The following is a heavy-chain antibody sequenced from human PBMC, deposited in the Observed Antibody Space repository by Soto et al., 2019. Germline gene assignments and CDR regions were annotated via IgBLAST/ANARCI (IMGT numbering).Heavy chain of an antibody. Sequence: GGSLRLSCAASGFTFDDYAMHWVRQAPGKGLEWVSGISWNSGSIGYADSVKGRFTISRDNAKNSLYLQMNSLRAEDTALYYCAKDLRDRRFGVFDYWGQGTLVTVSS. D-gene: IGHD3-10*01. CDR3: AKDLRDRRFGVFDY. CDR2: ISWNSGSI. V-gene: IGHV3-9*01. CDR1: GFTFDDYA. J-gene: IGHJ4*02.